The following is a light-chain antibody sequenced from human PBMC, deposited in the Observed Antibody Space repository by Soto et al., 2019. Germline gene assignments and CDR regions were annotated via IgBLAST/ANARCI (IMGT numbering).Light chain of an antibody. CDR1: QSISTW. Sequence: DIQVPQSPSTLSAYVGDTVTITCRASQSISTWLAWYRQKAGKAPELLIFEASDLRSGVPSRFSGSGSGTDFTLTISGLQPDDIATYYCQQYDSYKGTFGQGTKLDIK. V-gene: IGKV1-5*01. CDR3: QQYDSYKGT. J-gene: IGKJ2*02. CDR2: EAS.